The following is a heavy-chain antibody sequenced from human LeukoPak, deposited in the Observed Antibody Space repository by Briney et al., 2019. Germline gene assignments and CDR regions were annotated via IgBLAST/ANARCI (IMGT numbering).Heavy chain of an antibody. CDR2: INWNGGST. Sequence: GGSLRLSCAASGFTFDDYGMSWVRQAPGKGLEWVSGINWNGGSTGYADSVKGRFTISRDNAKNSLYLQMNSLRAEATALYYCARRGYSGYDYSYYYYYMDVWGKGTTVTVSS. CDR1: GFTFDDYG. D-gene: IGHD5-12*01. V-gene: IGHV3-20*04. CDR3: ARRGYSGYDYSYYYYYMDV. J-gene: IGHJ6*03.